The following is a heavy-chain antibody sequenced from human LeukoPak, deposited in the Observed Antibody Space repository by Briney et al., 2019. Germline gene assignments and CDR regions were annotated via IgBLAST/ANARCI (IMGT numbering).Heavy chain of an antibody. V-gene: IGHV4-61*08. Sequence: SETLSLTCTVSGGSISSGDYYWSWIRQPPGKGLEWIGYIYYSGSTNYNPSLKSRVTISVDTSKNQFSLKLSSVTAADTAVYYCARSGTTWLDYWGQGTLVTVSS. CDR1: GGSISSGDYY. CDR2: IYYSGST. J-gene: IGHJ4*02. CDR3: ARSGTTWLDY. D-gene: IGHD4-17*01.